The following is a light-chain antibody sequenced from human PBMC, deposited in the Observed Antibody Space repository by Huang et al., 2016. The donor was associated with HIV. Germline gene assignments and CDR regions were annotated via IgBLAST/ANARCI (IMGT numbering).Light chain of an antibody. CDR2: AAS. J-gene: IGKJ4*01. CDR1: KGISTY. Sequence: IQLTQSPSSLSASVGGRVTITCRASKGISTYLAWYQQKSGKAPKLLIEAASTLQSGVPSRFSGAGSGTNFTLTISSLQPEDFATYYCQQLNSYPLTFGGGTEVEIK. CDR3: QQLNSYPLT. V-gene: IGKV1-9*01.